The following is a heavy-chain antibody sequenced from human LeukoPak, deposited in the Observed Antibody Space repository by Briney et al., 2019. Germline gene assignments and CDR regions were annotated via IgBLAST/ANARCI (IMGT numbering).Heavy chain of an antibody. Sequence: SETLSLTCAVSGYSLSSGYSWGWIRQPPGKGLEWIANIYHSGTTYYNPSLKSRVTLSVDTSKNQFSLKLSSVTAADTAVYYCARDRQRDCSSTSCRTNDYWGQGTLVTVSS. CDR3: ARDRQRDCSSTSCRTNDY. V-gene: IGHV4-38-2*02. CDR2: IYHSGTT. J-gene: IGHJ4*02. CDR1: GYSLSSGYS. D-gene: IGHD2-2*01.